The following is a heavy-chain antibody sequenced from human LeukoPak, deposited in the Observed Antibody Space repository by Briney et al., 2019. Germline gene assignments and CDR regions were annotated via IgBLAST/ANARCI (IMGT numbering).Heavy chain of an antibody. Sequence: GGSLRLSCAASGFTFSSYAMSWVRQAPGKGLEWVSAISGSGGSTYYADSVKGRFTISRDNSKNTLYLQMNSLRAEDTAVYYCAAGEELESHYYDSSGHDYWGQGTLVTVSS. CDR2: ISGSGGST. CDR1: GFTFSSYA. J-gene: IGHJ4*02. V-gene: IGHV3-23*01. D-gene: IGHD3-22*01. CDR3: AAGEELESHYYDSSGHDY.